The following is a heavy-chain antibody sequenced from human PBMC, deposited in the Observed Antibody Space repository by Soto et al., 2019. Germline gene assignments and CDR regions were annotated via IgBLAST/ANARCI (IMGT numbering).Heavy chain of an antibody. J-gene: IGHJ5*02. CDR1: GFTFSSYS. CDR3: ARGADYDSSGIRLNWFDP. V-gene: IGHV3-48*02. CDR2: ISSSSSSII. Sequence: EVQLVESGGGLVQPGGSLRLSCAASGFTFSSYSMNWVRQAPGKGLEWFSYISSSSSSIIYYADSVKGRFTISRDNAKNSLYLQMNSLRDEDTAVYYCARGADYDSSGIRLNWFDPWGQGTLVTVSS. D-gene: IGHD3-22*01.